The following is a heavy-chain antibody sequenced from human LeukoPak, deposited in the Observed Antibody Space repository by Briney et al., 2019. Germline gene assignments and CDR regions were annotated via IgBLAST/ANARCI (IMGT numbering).Heavy chain of an antibody. CDR2: ITTTSTYI. J-gene: IGHJ6*03. CDR3: ARDLGSSIWRRLDYYYMDV. CDR1: GFTFSDYG. D-gene: IGHD6-13*01. Sequence: GGSLRLSCAASGFTFSDYGMNWVRQAPGKGLEWVSSITTTSTYIYYGDSVKGRFTISRGNARSSLYLQMNSLRAEDTAVYYCARDLGSSIWRRLDYYYMDVWGRGTTVTVSS. V-gene: IGHV3-21*04.